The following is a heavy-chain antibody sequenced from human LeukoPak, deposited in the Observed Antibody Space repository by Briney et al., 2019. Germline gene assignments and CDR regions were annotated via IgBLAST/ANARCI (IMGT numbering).Heavy chain of an antibody. CDR1: GYTFTRYD. CDR3: ARVGREGSWYATRALGY. V-gene: IGHV1-8*01. D-gene: IGHD6-13*01. J-gene: IGHJ4*02. Sequence: ASVKVSCKASGYTFTRYDINWVRQAAGQGLEWMGWMNPKSGNTGYAQKFQGRVTMTRNTSISTAYMELSSLRSEDTAVYYCARVGREGSWYATRALGYWGQGTLVTVSS. CDR2: MNPKSGNT.